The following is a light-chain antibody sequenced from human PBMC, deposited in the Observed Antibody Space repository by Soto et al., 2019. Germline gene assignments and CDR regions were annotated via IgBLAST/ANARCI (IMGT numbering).Light chain of an antibody. J-gene: IGKJ1*01. CDR3: QQYGSSPWT. CDR1: QSVSSSY. CDR2: GAS. Sequence: EIFLTQSPGTLSLSGGERATLSWXASQSVSSSYLAWYQQKPGQAPRLLIYGASSRATGIPDRFSGSGSGTDFTLTISRLEPEDFAVYYCQQYGSSPWTFGQGTKVDI. V-gene: IGKV3-20*01.